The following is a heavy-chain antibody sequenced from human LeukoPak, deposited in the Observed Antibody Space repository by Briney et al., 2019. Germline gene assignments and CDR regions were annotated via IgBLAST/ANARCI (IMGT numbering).Heavy chain of an antibody. CDR3: ARFDRWELLNWFDP. D-gene: IGHD1-26*01. V-gene: IGHV3-48*03. CDR2: ISSSGSTI. J-gene: IGHJ5*02. Sequence: PGGSLRLSCAASGFTFSSYEMNWVRQAPGKGLEWVSYISSSGSTIYYADSVKGRFTISRDNAKNSLYLQMNSLRAEDTAVYYCARFDRWELLNWFDPWGQGTLVTVSS. CDR1: GFTFSSYE.